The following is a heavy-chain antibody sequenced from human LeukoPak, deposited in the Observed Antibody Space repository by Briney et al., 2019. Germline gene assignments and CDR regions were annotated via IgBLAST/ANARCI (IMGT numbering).Heavy chain of an antibody. CDR2: ISSGGSTI. J-gene: IGHJ4*02. V-gene: IGHV3-48*03. CDR1: GFTFSSYE. CDR3: ARERGGYSGYAALDY. Sequence: PGGSLRLSCAASGFTFSSYEMDWVRQAPGKGLEWLSYISSGGSTIYYADSLKGRFTISRDNAKSSLYLQMNSLRAEDTAVYYCARERGGYSGYAALDYWGQGTLVTVSS. D-gene: IGHD5-12*01.